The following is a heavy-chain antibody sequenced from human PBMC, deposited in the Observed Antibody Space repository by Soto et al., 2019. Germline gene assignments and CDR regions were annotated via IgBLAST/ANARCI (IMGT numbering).Heavy chain of an antibody. CDR3: AREGTEVVVAAPFDP. V-gene: IGHV1-69*06. CDR2: IIPIFGTA. CDR1: GGTFSSYA. D-gene: IGHD2-15*01. J-gene: IGHJ5*02. Sequence: QVQLVQSGAEVKKPGSSVKVSCKASGGTFSSYAISWVRQAPGQGLEWMGGIIPIFGTANYAQKFQGRVTITADKSTSTAYMVLSSLRSEDTAVYYCAREGTEVVVAAPFDPWGQGTLVTVSS.